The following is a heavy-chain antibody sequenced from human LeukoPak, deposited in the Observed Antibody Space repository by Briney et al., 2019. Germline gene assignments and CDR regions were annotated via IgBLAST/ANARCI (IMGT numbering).Heavy chain of an antibody. CDR3: ARNRNDYGVYVYDY. D-gene: IGHD4-17*01. CDR1: GFTFRSYA. Sequence: PGGSLRLSCAASGFTFRSYAMNWVRQAPGKGLEWVSSISYSDGTTYYADSVKGRFTISRDNSKNTLYLQMNSLRAEDTAVYYCARNRNDYGVYVYDYWGQGTLVTVSS. V-gene: IGHV3-23*01. CDR2: ISYSDGTT. J-gene: IGHJ4*02.